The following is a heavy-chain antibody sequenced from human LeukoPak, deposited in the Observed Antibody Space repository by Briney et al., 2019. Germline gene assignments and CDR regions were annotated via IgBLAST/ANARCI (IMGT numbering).Heavy chain of an antibody. D-gene: IGHD3-22*01. CDR3: ARPYYYDSRIDP. J-gene: IGHJ5*02. CDR1: GGSISSGDYY. V-gene: IGHV4-30-4*01. CDR2: MYYSGST. Sequence: PSETLSLACTVSGGSISSGDYYWSWIRQPPGKGLKWIAYMYYSGSTYYNPSLKSRVTMSADTSKNQLSLKLSSVTAADTAVYYCARPYYYDSRIDPWGQGILVTVSS.